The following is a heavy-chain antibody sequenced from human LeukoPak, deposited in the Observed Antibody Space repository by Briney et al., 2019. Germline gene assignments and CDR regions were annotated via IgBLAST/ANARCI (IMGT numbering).Heavy chain of an antibody. CDR3: AKGRDSGTYQVDY. CDR2: ISGSGSST. V-gene: IGHV3-23*01. Sequence: GGSPRLSCAASGFTFSSYAMSWVRQAPGTGLEWVSAISGSGSSTYSADSVKGRFTISRDNSKNTLYLQMDSLRAEDTAVYYCAKGRDSGTYQVDYWGQGTLVTVSS. D-gene: IGHD3-10*01. J-gene: IGHJ4*02. CDR1: GFTFSSYA.